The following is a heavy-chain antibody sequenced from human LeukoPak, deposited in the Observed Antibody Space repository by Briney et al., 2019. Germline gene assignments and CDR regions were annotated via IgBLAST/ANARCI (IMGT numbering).Heavy chain of an antibody. D-gene: IGHD3-10*01. CDR1: GGSISNYY. Sequence: NPSETLSLTCTVSGGSISNYYWSRIRQPAGMGLEWIGRIYASGSTNYNPSLKSRVTMSVDTSNNQFSLNLSSVTAADTAVYYCARTSARGAQFDYWGQGTLVTVSS. CDR2: IYASGST. V-gene: IGHV4-4*07. J-gene: IGHJ4*02. CDR3: ARTSARGAQFDY.